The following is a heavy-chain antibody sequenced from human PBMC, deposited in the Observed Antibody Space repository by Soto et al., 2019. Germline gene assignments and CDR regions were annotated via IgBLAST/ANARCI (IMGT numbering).Heavy chain of an antibody. J-gene: IGHJ6*02. CDR2: IYHSGST. CDR3: ARVSIAAAGTAFYYGMDV. V-gene: IGHV4-4*02. CDR1: GGSISSSNW. Sequence: SETLSLTCAVSGGSISSSNWWSWVRQPPGKGLEWIGEIYHSGSTNYNPSLKSRVTISVDKSKNQFSLKLSSVTAADTAVYYCARVSIAAAGTAFYYGMDVWGQGTTPTV. D-gene: IGHD6-13*01.